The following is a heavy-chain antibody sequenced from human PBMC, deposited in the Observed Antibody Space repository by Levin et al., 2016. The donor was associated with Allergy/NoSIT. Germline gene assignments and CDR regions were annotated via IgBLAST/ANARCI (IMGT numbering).Heavy chain of an antibody. CDR1: GFSLSTSGVG. Sequence: SGPTLVKPTQTLTLTCTFSGFSLSTSGVGVGWIRQPPGKALEWLALIYWDDDKRYSPSLKTRLTITKDTSKNQVVLTMTNMDPVDTATYYCARTPDYYDSSAFDYWGQGTLVTVSS. CDR3: ARTPDYYDSSAFDY. V-gene: IGHV2-5*02. J-gene: IGHJ4*02. CDR2: IYWDDDK. D-gene: IGHD3-22*01.